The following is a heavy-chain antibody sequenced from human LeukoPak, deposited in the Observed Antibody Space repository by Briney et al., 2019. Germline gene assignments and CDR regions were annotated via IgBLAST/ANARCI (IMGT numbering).Heavy chain of an antibody. D-gene: IGHD2/OR15-2a*01. V-gene: IGHV3-7*03. CDR3: ARGGLSIMGY. Sequence: PGGSLRLSCAASGFTFSSSWMSWVRQAPGKGLEWVANIKQDGSEKYYVDSVKGRFIISRDNAKNSLYLQMNSLRAEDTAVYFCARGGLSIMGYWGQGTLVTVSS. CDR2: IKQDGSEK. CDR1: GFTFSSSW. J-gene: IGHJ4*02.